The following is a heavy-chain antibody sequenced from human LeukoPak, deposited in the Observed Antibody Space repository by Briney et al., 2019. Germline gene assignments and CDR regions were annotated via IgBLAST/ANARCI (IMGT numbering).Heavy chain of an antibody. V-gene: IGHV1-69*05. CDR1: GGTFSSYA. Sequence: ASVKVSCKASGGTFSSYAISWVRQAPGQGLEWMGGIIPISGTANYAQKLQGRVTMTTDTSTSTAYMELRSLRSDDTAVYYCASNWHLYDAFDIWGQGTMVTVSS. CDR3: ASNWHLYDAFDI. CDR2: IIPISGTA. D-gene: IGHD3-16*01. J-gene: IGHJ3*02.